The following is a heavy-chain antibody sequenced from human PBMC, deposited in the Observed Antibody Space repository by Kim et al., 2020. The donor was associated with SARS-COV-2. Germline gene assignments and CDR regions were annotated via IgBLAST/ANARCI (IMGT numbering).Heavy chain of an antibody. CDR1: GFTFSSYG. D-gene: IGHD3-22*01. J-gene: IGHJ4*02. V-gene: IGHV3-30*18. CDR2: ISYDGSNK. Sequence: GGSLRLSCAASGFTFSSYGMHWVRQAPGKGLEWVAVISYDGSNKYYADSVKGRFTISRDNSKNTLYLQMNSLRAEDTAVYYCAKDSVRYYDSSGYYPDYWGQGTLVTVSS. CDR3: AKDSVRYYDSSGYYPDY.